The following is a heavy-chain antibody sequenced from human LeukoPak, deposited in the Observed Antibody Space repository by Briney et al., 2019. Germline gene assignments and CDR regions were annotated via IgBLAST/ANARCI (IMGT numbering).Heavy chain of an antibody. CDR1: GASISTYY. CDR3: ARESVAAAGTKAFDI. CDR2: IFYSGST. J-gene: IGHJ3*02. Sequence: SETLSLTCTVSGASISTYYWSWLRQPPGRGLQWLGYIFYSGSTNCNPSLESRVTISLDTSKNQFSLKLTSVTAADTAVYYCARESVAAAGTKAFDIWGQGTMVTVSS. V-gene: IGHV4-59*01. D-gene: IGHD6-13*01.